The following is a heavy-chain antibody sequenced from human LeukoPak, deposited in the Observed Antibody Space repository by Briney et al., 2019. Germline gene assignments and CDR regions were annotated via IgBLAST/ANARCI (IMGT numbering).Heavy chain of an antibody. J-gene: IGHJ4*02. CDR3: ARGIAAAGTFDY. CDR2: IYSSGST. Sequence: SETLSLTCTVSGGSISSYYWSWIRQPPGKGLEWIGYIYSSGSTNYNPSLKSRVTISVDTSKNQFSLKLSSVTAADTAVYYCARGIAAAGTFDYWGQGTLVTVSS. CDR1: GGSISSYY. D-gene: IGHD6-13*01. V-gene: IGHV4-59*01.